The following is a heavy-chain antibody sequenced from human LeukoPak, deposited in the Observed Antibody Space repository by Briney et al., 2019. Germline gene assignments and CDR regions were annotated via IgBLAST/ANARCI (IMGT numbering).Heavy chain of an antibody. D-gene: IGHD3-10*01. CDR3: ASDGFYHYGSGSYPLY. J-gene: IGHJ4*02. V-gene: IGHV3-7*01. CDR2: IKQDGSQK. CDR1: GFTFSNYA. Sequence: PGGSLRLSCAASGFTFSNYAMNWVRQAPGKGLEWVANIKQDGSQKYYVDSVKGRFTISRDNTKNSLYLQMNSVRAEDTAVYYCASDGFYHYGSGSYPLYWGQGTLVTVSS.